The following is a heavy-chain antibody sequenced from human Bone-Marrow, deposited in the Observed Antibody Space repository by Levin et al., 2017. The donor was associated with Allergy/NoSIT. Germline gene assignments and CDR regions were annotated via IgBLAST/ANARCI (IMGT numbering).Heavy chain of an antibody. V-gene: IGHV3-23*01. CDR2: ITGGGFNT. Sequence: GGSLRLSCVASGFSFSDYAMTWVRQAPGKGLEWVSVITGGGFNTYYGDSVKGRFTVSRDNSKNTLYLELNSLRAEDTAVYYCAKKQGGTSGFSFDVWGQGTMVTVSS. D-gene: IGHD1/OR15-1a*01. J-gene: IGHJ3*01. CDR1: GFSFSDYA. CDR3: AKKQGGTSGFSFDV.